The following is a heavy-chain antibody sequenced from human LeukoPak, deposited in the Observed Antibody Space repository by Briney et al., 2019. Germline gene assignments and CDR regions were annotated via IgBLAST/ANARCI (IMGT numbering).Heavy chain of an antibody. V-gene: IGHV4-31*11. J-gene: IGHJ5*02. CDR2: IFYTGNT. Sequence: SETLSLTCAVSGDSMNRGAFHWTWIRQRPGRGLEWIGYIFYTGNTEYSPSLQGRLVVSADMAKNQFSLTLTSVSVEDTAVYYCARGRGSGSLNWFDPWGQGTLVIVSS. CDR3: ARGRGSGSLNWFDP. D-gene: IGHD3-10*01. CDR1: GDSMNRGAFH.